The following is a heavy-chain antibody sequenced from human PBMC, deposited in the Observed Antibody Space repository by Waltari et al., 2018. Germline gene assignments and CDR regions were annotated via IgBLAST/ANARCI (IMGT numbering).Heavy chain of an antibody. CDR1: GGTFSSYA. CDR2: IIPILGIA. J-gene: IGHJ4*02. CDR3: ATYYYDSSGYYYFDY. D-gene: IGHD3-22*01. V-gene: IGHV1-69*04. Sequence: QVQLVQSGAEVKKPGSSVNVSCKASGGTFSSYAISWVRQAPGQGLEWMGRIIPILGIANYAQKFQGRVTFTADKSTSTAYMELSSLRSEDTAVYYCATYYYDSSGYYYFDYWGQGTLVTVSS.